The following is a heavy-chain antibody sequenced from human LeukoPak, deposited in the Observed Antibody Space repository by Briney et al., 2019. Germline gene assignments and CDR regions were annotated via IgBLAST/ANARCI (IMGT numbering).Heavy chain of an antibody. Sequence: PGGSLRLSCAASGFSVSTNYMSWVRQAPGKGLEWVSIIYGGGNTYYADSVKGRFTISRDNSKNTLYLQMNSLRAEDTAVYYCAKDYSKTSYYGSGTYYRPNWFDPWGQGTLVTVSS. CDR3: AKDYSKTSYYGSGTYYRPNWFDP. CDR1: GFSVSTNY. CDR2: IYGGGNT. D-gene: IGHD3-10*01. J-gene: IGHJ5*02. V-gene: IGHV3-66*02.